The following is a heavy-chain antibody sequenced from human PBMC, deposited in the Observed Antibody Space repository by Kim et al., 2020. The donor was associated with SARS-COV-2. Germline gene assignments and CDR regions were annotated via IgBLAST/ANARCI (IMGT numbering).Heavy chain of an antibody. CDR3: ARGEGYYDFLLEY. V-gene: IGHV3-23*01. D-gene: IGHD3-3*01. J-gene: IGHJ4*02. CDR2: ISGSGGRT. CDR1: GFTFNNYA. Sequence: GGSLRLSCVASGFTFNNYAMSWVRQAPGKGLEWVSAISGSGGRTYYVDSVKGRFTISRDNSKNTLYLRMNILRAEDTAVYYCARGEGYYDFLLEYWGQGTLVTVPS.